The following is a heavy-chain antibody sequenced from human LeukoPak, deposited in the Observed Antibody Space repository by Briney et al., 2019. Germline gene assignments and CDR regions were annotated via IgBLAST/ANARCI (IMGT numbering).Heavy chain of an antibody. CDR3: ARESKTYYYDSSGYYYNWFDP. V-gene: IGHV3-64*01. CDR2: ISSNGGST. CDR1: GFTFSSYA. D-gene: IGHD3-22*01. J-gene: IGHJ5*02. Sequence: GGSLRLSCAASGFTFSSYAMHWVRQAPGKGLEYVSAISSNGGSTYYANSVKGRFTISRDNSKNTLYLQMGSLRAEDMAVYYCARESKTYYYDSSGYYYNWFDPWGQGTLVTVSS.